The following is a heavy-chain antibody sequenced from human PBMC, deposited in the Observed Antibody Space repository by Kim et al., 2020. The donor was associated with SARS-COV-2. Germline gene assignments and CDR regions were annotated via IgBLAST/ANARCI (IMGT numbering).Heavy chain of an antibody. D-gene: IGHD4-17*01. CDR2: ISYDGNNK. CDR1: GFTFSSYG. J-gene: IGHJ6*01. V-gene: IGHV3-30*18. CDR3: AKVSTVTTKFYYYGMDV. Sequence: GGSLRLSCAASGFTFSSYGMHWVRQAPGKGLEWVAVISYDGNNKYYADSVEGRFTISRDNSKNTLYLQMNSLRAEDTAGYSCAKVSTVTTKFYYYGMDV.